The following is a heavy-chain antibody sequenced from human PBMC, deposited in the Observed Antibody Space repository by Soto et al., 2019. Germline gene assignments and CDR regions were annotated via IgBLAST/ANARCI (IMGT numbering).Heavy chain of an antibody. J-gene: IGHJ4*02. CDR1: GFSLSTSGVG. D-gene: IGHD1-1*01. CDR3: AHLAWKEMWPRAPVVN. V-gene: IGHV2-5*02. CDR2: IFWDDDK. Sequence: SGPTLVNPTQTLTLTCTFSGFSLSTSGVGVGWIRQPPAKALEWLGIIFWDDDKRYRPSLKRRVSITKDTSKNQLVLTMTNMDPVDTATYYCAHLAWKEMWPRAPVVNWGQRTPVTVSS.